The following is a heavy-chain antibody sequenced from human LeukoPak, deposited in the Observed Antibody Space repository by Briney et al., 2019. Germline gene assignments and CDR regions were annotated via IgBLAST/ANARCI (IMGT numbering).Heavy chain of an antibody. CDR2: IIPILGIA. V-gene: IGHV1-69*04. Sequence: GASVKVSCKASGATFSSYTISWVRQAPGQGLEWMGRIIPILGIANYAQKFQGRVTITADKYTSTAYMELSSLRSEDTAVYYCARDMGIIAAAAAFDYWGQGTLVTVSS. CDR1: GATFSSYT. CDR3: ARDMGIIAAAAAFDY. J-gene: IGHJ4*02. D-gene: IGHD6-13*01.